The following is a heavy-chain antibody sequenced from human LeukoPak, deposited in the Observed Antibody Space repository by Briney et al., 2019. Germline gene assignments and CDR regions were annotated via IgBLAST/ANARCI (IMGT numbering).Heavy chain of an antibody. J-gene: IGHJ4*02. CDR2: ISSNGDYI. D-gene: IGHD4-17*01. V-gene: IGHV3-21*01. Sequence: GGSPRLSCAASGFTFTTYSMSWVRQPPGRGLEWVSSISSNGDYIYYADSLKGRFTISRDNAKNSLYLQMNSLRAEDTAVYYCARDQYGDYANDYWGQGTLVTVSS. CDR3: ARDQYGDYANDY. CDR1: GFTFTTYS.